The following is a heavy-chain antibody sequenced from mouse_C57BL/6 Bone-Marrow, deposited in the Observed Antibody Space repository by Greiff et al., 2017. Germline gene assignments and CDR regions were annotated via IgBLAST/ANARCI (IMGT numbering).Heavy chain of an antibody. J-gene: IGHJ2*01. CDR1: GFTFSSYG. CDR2: ISSGGSCT. V-gene: IGHV5-6*02. CDR3: ARHETGTNFDY. D-gene: IGHD4-1*01. Sequence: EVKLVESGGDLVKPGGSLKLSCAASGFTFSSYGMSWVRQTPDKRLEWVATISSGGSCTYYPDSVKGRFTISRDNAKNTLYLQMSSLKSEDTAMYYCARHETGTNFDYGGQGTTLTVSS.